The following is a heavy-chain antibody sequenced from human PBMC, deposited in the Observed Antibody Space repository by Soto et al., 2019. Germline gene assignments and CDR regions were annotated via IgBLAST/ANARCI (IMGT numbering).Heavy chain of an antibody. CDR2: ISAYNGNT. Sequence: QVQLVQSGAEVKKPGASVKVSCKASGYTFTSYGISWVRQAPGQGLEWMGWISAYNGNTNYAQKLQGRVTMTTDTSTSTAYMQLRSLRADDTAVYYCARDGAAAGKLASWYFDLWGRGTLVTASS. CDR1: GYTFTSYG. CDR3: ARDGAAAGKLASWYFDL. J-gene: IGHJ2*01. D-gene: IGHD6-13*01. V-gene: IGHV1-18*01.